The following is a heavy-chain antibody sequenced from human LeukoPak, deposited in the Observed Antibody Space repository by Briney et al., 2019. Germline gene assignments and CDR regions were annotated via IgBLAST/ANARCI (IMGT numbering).Heavy chain of an antibody. CDR3: AREIGTPLDY. J-gene: IGHJ4*02. CDR2: ISSSSSYI. Sequence: PGRSLRLSCAASGFTFSSYSMNWVRQAPGKGLEWVSSISSSSSYIYYADSVKGRFTISRDNAKSSLYLQMNSLRAEDTAVYYCAREIGTPLDYWGQGTLVTVSS. D-gene: IGHD1/OR15-1a*01. V-gene: IGHV3-21*01. CDR1: GFTFSSYS.